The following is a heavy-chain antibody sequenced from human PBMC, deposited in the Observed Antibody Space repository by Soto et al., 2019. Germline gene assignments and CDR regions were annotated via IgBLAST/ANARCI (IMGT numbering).Heavy chain of an antibody. CDR3: ARDAHYDILTGKLEPDY. J-gene: IGHJ4*02. CDR2: IYYSGST. CDR1: GGSISSYY. D-gene: IGHD3-9*01. Sequence: SETLSLTCTVSGGSISSYYWSWIRQPPGKGLEWIGYIYYSGSTNYNPSLKSRVTISVDTSKNQFSLKLSSVTAADTAVYYCARDAHYDILTGKLEPDYWGQGTLVTVSS. V-gene: IGHV4-59*01.